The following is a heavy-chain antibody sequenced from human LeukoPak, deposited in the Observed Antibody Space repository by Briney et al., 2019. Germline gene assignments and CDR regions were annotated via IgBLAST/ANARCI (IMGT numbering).Heavy chain of an antibody. D-gene: IGHD5-18*01. J-gene: IGHJ4*02. Sequence: GGSLRLSCAASGFTFNNYAMTWVRQAPGKGLEWVSVINGGSGNSYYADSVKGRFTVSRDNSKNTLYLQMNSLRDEDTAGYYCAKGQGYNYGDSIDYWGQGTLVTVSS. CDR3: AKGQGYNYGDSIDY. CDR2: INGGSGNS. CDR1: GFTFNNYA. V-gene: IGHV3-23*01.